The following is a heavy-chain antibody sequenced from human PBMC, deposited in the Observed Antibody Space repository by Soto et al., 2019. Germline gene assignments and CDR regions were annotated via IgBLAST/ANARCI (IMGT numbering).Heavy chain of an antibody. Sequence: VSSSYMSWVRQAPGMGLEWVAVIESGGTAHYADSVKGRFTISRDNPNNIIYLQLHTLRAEDTAVYYCAKDLGPLKLLNYVFYGLDVWGQGTTVTVSS. CDR1: VSSSY. CDR3: AKDLGPLKLLNYVFYGLDV. D-gene: IGHD2-21*02. V-gene: IGHV3-53*01. J-gene: IGHJ6*02. CDR2: IESGGTA.